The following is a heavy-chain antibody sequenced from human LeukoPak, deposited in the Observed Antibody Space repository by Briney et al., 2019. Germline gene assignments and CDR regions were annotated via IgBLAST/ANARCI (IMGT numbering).Heavy chain of an antibody. CDR1: GFTFSAYA. J-gene: IGHJ4*02. Sequence: GGSLRLSCEASGFTFSAYAMTWVRQAPGKGLVWVSRVNRDGSSTSYADSVKGRFTISRDNAKNTLSLQMNSLRAEDTAVYYCARDRSISAAGDTYWGQGTLVTVSS. CDR2: VNRDGSST. CDR3: ARDRSISAAGDTY. D-gene: IGHD6-13*01. V-gene: IGHV3-74*01.